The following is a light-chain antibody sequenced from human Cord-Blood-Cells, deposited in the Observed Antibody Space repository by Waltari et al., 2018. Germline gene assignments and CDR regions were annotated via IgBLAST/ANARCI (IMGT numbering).Light chain of an antibody. Sequence: DIQITQSPSSLSASVADRVTITCRASQSVSSYLNWYQQKPGKAPKLLIYAASSLQSGVPSRFSGSGSGTDFTLTISSLQPEDFATYYCQQSYSTLGYSFGQGTKLEIK. J-gene: IGKJ2*03. CDR2: AAS. CDR1: QSVSSY. V-gene: IGKV1-39*01. CDR3: QQSYSTLGYS.